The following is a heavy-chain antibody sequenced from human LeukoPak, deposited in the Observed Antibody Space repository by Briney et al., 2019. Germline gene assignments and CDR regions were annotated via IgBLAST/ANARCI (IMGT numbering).Heavy chain of an antibody. CDR3: ARTTHPYCSGGSCPVDY. J-gene: IGHJ4*02. Sequence: GGSLRLSCAASGFIFSSHSMSWVRQAPGKGLEWVSCISSSSSYIHYADSVKGRFTISRDNAKNSLYLQMNSLRAEDTAVYYCARTTHPYCSGGSCPVDYWGQGTLVTVSS. CDR2: ISSSSSYI. V-gene: IGHV3-21*01. D-gene: IGHD2-15*01. CDR1: GFIFSSHS.